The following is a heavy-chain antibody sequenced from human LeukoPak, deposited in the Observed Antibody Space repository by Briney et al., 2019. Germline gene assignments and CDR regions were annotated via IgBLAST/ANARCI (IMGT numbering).Heavy chain of an antibody. J-gene: IGHJ4*02. V-gene: IGHV4-59*08. CDR3: ARGDFWSGIDY. CDR2: IYNTGTT. CDR1: GGSISSYY. Sequence: SETLSLTCTVSGGSISSYYWSWIRQPPGMGLEWIGYIYNTGTTNYNPSLKSRVTISLDTSKNQFSLTLSSVTAADTAVYYCARGDFWSGIDYWGQGTLVTVSS. D-gene: IGHD3-3*01.